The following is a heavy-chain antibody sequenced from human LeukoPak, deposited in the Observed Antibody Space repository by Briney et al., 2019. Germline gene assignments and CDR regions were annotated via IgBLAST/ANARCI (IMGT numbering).Heavy chain of an antibody. CDR1: GYSFTSYW. D-gene: IGHD3-22*01. Sequence: GESLKISCKGSGYSFTSYWIGWVRQMPGKGLEWMGIIYPGDSDTRYSPSFQGQVTISADKSISTAYLQWSSLKASDTAMYYWARDSSGYYAAFDIWGQGTMVTVSS. CDR2: IYPGDSDT. V-gene: IGHV5-51*01. CDR3: ARDSSGYYAAFDI. J-gene: IGHJ3*02.